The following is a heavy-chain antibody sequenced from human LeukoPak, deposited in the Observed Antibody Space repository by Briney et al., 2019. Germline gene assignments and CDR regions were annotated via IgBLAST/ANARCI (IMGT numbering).Heavy chain of an antibody. V-gene: IGHV3-23*01. CDR1: GSTFSSYA. J-gene: IGHJ4*02. D-gene: IGHD4-17*01. CDR2: ISGSGGST. Sequence: GGSLRLSCAASGSTFSSYAMSWVRRAPGKGLEWVSAISGSGGSTYYADSVKGRFTISRDNSKNTLYLQMNSLRAEDTAVYYCAKDSTTVTTPFDYWGQGTLVTVSS. CDR3: AKDSTTVTTPFDY.